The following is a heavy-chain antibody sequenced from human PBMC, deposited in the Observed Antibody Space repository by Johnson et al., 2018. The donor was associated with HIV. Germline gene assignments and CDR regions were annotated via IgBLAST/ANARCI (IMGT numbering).Heavy chain of an antibody. CDR1: GFTFSNAW. Sequence: QVQLVESGGGLVKPGGSLRLSCAASGFTFSNAWMNWVRQAPGKGLEWVAVISYDGSNKYYADSVKGRFTISRDNSKNTLYLQMNSLRAEDTAVYYCAREEEWELTLVGVGAFDIWGQGTMVTVSS. CDR3: AREEEWELTLVGVGAFDI. J-gene: IGHJ3*02. D-gene: IGHD1-26*01. V-gene: IGHV3-30*03. CDR2: ISYDGSNK.